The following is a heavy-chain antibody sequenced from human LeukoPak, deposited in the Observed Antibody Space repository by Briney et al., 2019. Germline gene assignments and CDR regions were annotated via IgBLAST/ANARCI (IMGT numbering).Heavy chain of an antibody. Sequence: ASVKVSCKASGYTFTGYYMHWVRQAPGQGLEWMGWINPNGGGTYYAQKFQGRVSMTRDTSISTAYMELSSLRSDDTAVHYCSYRVSSGYLTWGQGTLVAVSS. J-gene: IGHJ4*02. CDR3: SYRVSSGYLT. D-gene: IGHD3-22*01. CDR2: INPNGGGT. CDR1: GYTFTGYY. V-gene: IGHV1-2*02.